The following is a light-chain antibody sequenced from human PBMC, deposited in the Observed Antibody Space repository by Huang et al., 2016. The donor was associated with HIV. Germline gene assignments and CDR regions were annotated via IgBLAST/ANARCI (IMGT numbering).Light chain of an antibody. CDR3: HQYNDWPPWT. CDR2: GAS. CDR1: QNIDTN. Sequence: EIVMTQSPATLSVSPGERAILLCRASQNIDTNVAWYQQKPVEAPRILIVGASTRATGISARCTGGGSETEFTLTINSGQAEDVVMYYCHQYNDWPPWTFGQGTRVEI. V-gene: IGKV3-15*01. J-gene: IGKJ1*01.